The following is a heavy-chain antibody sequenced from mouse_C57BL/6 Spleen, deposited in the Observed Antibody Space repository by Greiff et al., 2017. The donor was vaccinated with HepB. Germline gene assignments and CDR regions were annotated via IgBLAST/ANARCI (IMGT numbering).Heavy chain of an antibody. CDR2: IDPSDSYT. Sequence: QVQLQQPGAELVRPGTSVKLSCKASGYTFTSYWMHWVKQRPGQGLEWIGVIDPSDSYTNYNQKFKGKATLTVDTSSSTAYMQLSSLTSEDTAVYYCARRHSNHYGSRYWYFDVWGTGTTVTVSS. CDR1: GYTFTSYW. D-gene: IGHD1-1*01. V-gene: IGHV1-59*01. J-gene: IGHJ1*03. CDR3: ARRHSNHYGSRYWYFDV.